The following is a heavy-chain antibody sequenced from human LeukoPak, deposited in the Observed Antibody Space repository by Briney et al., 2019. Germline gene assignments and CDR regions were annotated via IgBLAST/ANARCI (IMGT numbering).Heavy chain of an antibody. Sequence: ASVKVSCKAYGYTFTSYYMHWVRQAPGQGLEWMGIINPSGGSTSYAQKFQGRVTMTRDTSTSTVYMELSSLRSEDTAVYYCARDREGSYNPPDWYFDLWGRGTLVTVSP. J-gene: IGHJ2*01. CDR2: INPSGGST. D-gene: IGHD1-26*01. V-gene: IGHV1-46*01. CDR3: ARDREGSYNPPDWYFDL. CDR1: GYTFTSYY.